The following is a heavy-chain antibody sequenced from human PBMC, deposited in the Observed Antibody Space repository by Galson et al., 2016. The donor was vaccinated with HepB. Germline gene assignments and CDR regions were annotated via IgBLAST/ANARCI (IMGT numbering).Heavy chain of an antibody. CDR1: GFTFSDYY. CDR2: ISSSGSTR. D-gene: IGHD1-26*01. Sequence: SLRLSCAASGFTFSDYYMSWIRQAPGKGLEWASYISSSGSTRYYADSVKGRFTISRDNAKNSLDLHMDSLRAEDTALYYCARRVGTATRKFFLDSWGQGTLVTVSS. V-gene: IGHV3-11*01. J-gene: IGHJ4*02. CDR3: ARRVGTATRKFFLDS.